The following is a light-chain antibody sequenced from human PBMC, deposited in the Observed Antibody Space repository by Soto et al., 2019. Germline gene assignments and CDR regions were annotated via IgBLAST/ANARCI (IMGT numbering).Light chain of an antibody. CDR1: QSIFRY. V-gene: IGKV1-39*01. J-gene: IGKJ1*01. CDR3: EQSYSTTGT. CDR2: AAS. Sequence: DIQMTQSPSSLSASVGDGVTITRRASQSIFRYLNWYHQRQGKAPKLXIYAASSLQSGVLSRFVCSGAGADCTRAISSLQPEDLSTDFREQSYSTTGTFSQGTKVDIK.